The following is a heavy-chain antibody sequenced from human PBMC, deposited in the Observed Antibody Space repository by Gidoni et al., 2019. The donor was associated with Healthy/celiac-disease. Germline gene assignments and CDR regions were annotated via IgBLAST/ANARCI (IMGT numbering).Heavy chain of an antibody. CDR2: ISSSSSYI. J-gene: IGHJ4*02. CDR3: AREDYDSSGDYGG. D-gene: IGHD3-22*01. CDR1: GFTFSSYS. Sequence: EVQLVESGGGLVKPGGSLRISCAASGFTFSSYSMNWVRQAPGKGLEWVSSISSSSSYIYYADSVKGRFTISRDNGKNSLYLQMNSLRAEDTAVYYCAREDYDSSGDYGGWGQGTLVTVSS. V-gene: IGHV3-21*01.